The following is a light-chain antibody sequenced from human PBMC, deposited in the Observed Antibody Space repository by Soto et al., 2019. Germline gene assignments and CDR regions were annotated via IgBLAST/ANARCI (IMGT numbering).Light chain of an antibody. CDR1: QSISIY. CDR2: AAT. J-gene: IGKJ1*01. V-gene: IGKV1-39*01. CDR3: QQGYSNPWT. Sequence: MTQTPLSLPVTPGEPASISCKSSQSISIYLNWYQQKPGKAPRLLIYAATSLQSGVPSRFSGRGSGTDFTLTVESLQPEDFATYYCQQGYSNPWTFGQGTKVDIK.